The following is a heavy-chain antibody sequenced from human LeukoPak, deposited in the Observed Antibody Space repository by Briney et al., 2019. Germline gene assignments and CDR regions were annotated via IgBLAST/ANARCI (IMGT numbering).Heavy chain of an antibody. D-gene: IGHD3-3*01. V-gene: IGHV3-74*01. CDR3: ARDNEWLLYDY. Sequence: GGSLRLSCAASGFTLSRYWMHWVRQSPGKGLMWVSSFSVDGSDTIYADSVRGRFTFSRDNAKNTLFLQMNSLRAEDTAVYYCARDNEWLLYDYWGQGTLVTVSS. CDR1: GFTLSRYW. CDR2: FSVDGSDT. J-gene: IGHJ4*02.